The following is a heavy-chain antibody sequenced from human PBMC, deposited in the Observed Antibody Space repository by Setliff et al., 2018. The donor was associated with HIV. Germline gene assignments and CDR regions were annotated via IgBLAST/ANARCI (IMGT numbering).Heavy chain of an antibody. D-gene: IGHD2-2*01. CDR3: ARSDIVVVPAAMPAYNWFDP. V-gene: IGHV1-8*01. Sequence: ASVKVSCKASGHTFTNVDIHWLRRATGQGLEWMGWMNPNTGVSGYAQKFQGRVTITTDESTSTAYMELRSLRSEDTAVYHCARSDIVVVPAAMPAYNWFDPWGQGTLVTVSS. CDR1: GHTFTNVD. J-gene: IGHJ5*02. CDR2: MNPNTGVS.